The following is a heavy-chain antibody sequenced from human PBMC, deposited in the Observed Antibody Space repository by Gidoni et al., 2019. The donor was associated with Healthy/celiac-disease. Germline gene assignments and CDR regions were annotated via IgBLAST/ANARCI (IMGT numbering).Heavy chain of an antibody. CDR1: GFTFSSYA. J-gene: IGHJ4*02. Sequence: EVQLLESGGGLVQPGGSLRLSCAASGFTFSSYAMSCVRQAPGKGLEWVSAISGSGGSTYYADSVKGRFTISRDNSKNTLYLQMNSLRAEDTAVYYCAKAYTLRALKHRWGEFDYWGQGTLVTVSS. CDR2: ISGSGGST. D-gene: IGHD3-16*01. V-gene: IGHV3-23*01. CDR3: AKAYTLRALKHRWGEFDY.